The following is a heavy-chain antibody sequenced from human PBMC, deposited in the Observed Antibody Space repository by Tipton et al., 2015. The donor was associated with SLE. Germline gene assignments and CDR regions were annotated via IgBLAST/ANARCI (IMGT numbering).Heavy chain of an antibody. V-gene: IGHV3-43*01. Sequence: SLRLSCAASGFTFDDYTMHWVRQPPGKGLEWVSLISRHGGSTYYADSVKGRFTISRDNSKNSLYLQMNSLRTEDTALYYCAKDEGYNYGSFDYWGQGTLVTVSS. CDR3: AKDEGYNYGSFDY. CDR1: GFTFDDYT. D-gene: IGHD5-18*01. J-gene: IGHJ4*02. CDR2: ISRHGGST.